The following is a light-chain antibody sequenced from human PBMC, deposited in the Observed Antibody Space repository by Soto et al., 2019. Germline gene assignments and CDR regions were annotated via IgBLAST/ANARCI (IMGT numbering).Light chain of an antibody. Sequence: DIQMTQSPSTLSASVGYRVTITCRASQSISSWLAWYQQKPGKAPKLLIYKASSLDSGVPSRFSGSGSGTEFTLTISSLQPDDFATYYCQQYNSYSGTFGQGTKVDIK. J-gene: IGKJ1*01. CDR2: KAS. CDR3: QQYNSYSGT. V-gene: IGKV1-5*03. CDR1: QSISSW.